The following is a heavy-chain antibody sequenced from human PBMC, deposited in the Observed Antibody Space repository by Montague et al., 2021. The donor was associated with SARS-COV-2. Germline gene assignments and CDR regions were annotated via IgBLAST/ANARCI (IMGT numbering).Heavy chain of an antibody. CDR1: GFSISTSGMC. Sequence: PALVKPTQTLTLTCTFSGFSISTSGMCVSWIRQPPGKALEWLARIDWDDDKHYSTSLKTRLTISKDTSKNQVVLTMTNMDPVDTATYYCARSSVVRGVSLDYWGQGTLVTVSS. D-gene: IGHD3-10*01. CDR3: ARSSVVRGVSLDY. J-gene: IGHJ4*02. CDR2: IDWDDDK. V-gene: IGHV2-70*11.